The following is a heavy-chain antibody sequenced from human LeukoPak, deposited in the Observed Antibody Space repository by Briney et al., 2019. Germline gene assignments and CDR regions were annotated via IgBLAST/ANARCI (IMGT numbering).Heavy chain of an antibody. CDR3: AKDWNYDYVWGSYRYQPMYYFDY. CDR2: ISGSGSNT. V-gene: IGHV3-23*01. D-gene: IGHD3-16*02. J-gene: IGHJ4*02. CDR1: GFTFSSYA. Sequence: GGSLRLSCAASGFTFSSYAMSWVRQAPGKGLEWVSDISGSGSNTYYADSVKGRFTISRDNSKNTLYLQMNSLRAEDTAVYYCAKDWNYDYVWGSYRYQPMYYFDYWGQGTLVTVSS.